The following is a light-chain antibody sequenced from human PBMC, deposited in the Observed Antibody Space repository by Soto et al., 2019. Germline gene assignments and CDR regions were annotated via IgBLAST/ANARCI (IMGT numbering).Light chain of an antibody. J-gene: IGKJ1*01. V-gene: IGKV1-6*01. CDR1: QAIRSD. CDR2: GTS. CDR3: LQDHIYPWT. Sequence: IQMTQSPSTLSASVGDRVTITCRASQAIRSDLGWYQQKPGQAPKLLIFGTSVLHSGVPSRFSGTGSGTDFTLTISSLQPEDFATYYCLQDHIYPWTFGQGTKVDIK.